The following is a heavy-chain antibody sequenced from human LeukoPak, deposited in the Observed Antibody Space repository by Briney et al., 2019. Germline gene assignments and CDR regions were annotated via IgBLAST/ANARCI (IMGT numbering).Heavy chain of an antibody. Sequence: ASVKVSCKASGYTFTSFGISWVRQAPGQGLEWMGWISAYNGKIKYAEKFRGRVTMTTDTSTNTAYMELTSLRSDDTAVFYCARDLGDDTGMIFFDYWGQGTLVTVSS. CDR3: ARDLGDDTGMIFFDY. D-gene: IGHD3-16*01. V-gene: IGHV1-18*01. CDR2: ISAYNGKI. CDR1: GYTFTSFG. J-gene: IGHJ4*02.